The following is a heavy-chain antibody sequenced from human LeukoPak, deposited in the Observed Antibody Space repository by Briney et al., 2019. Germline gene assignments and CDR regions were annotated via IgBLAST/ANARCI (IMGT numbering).Heavy chain of an antibody. V-gene: IGHV3-20*04. Sequence: GGSLRLSCAASGFNFDDYSMNWVRQAPGKGLEWVSGINWNGGSTGYAASVKGRFTISRDNSKNTLYLQMNSLRAEDTAVYYCAGTYYYDKGAFDIWGQGTMVTVSS. D-gene: IGHD3-22*01. CDR1: GFNFDDYS. CDR2: INWNGGST. CDR3: AGTYYYDKGAFDI. J-gene: IGHJ3*02.